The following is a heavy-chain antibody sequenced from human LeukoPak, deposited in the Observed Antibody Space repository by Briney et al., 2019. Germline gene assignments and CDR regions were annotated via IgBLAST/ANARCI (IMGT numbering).Heavy chain of an antibody. Sequence: PSETPSPTRTVSGGSISGYNCSWIQQPPVKGLEWIEYIYYSGSTNYYPSLRSRVTISVDTSKNQFSLKLSSVTAADPAVYYCGRGTGYFDCWGQGTLVTVSS. CDR3: GRGTGYFDC. CDR1: GGSISGYN. J-gene: IGHJ4*02. D-gene: IGHD1-14*01. V-gene: IGHV4-59*01. CDR2: IYYSGST.